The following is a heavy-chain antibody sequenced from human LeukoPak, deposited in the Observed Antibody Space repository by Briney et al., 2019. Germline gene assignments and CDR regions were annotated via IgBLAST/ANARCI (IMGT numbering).Heavy chain of an antibody. Sequence: SETLSLTCAVSGGSFNGYFWAWIRQPPGKGLEWIGEIINTGDTTYNPSLKNRVTISVDTSKRQFSLRLTSVTAADTAMYYCARAPYIRTWYQLSRGEDYWGQGTLVTVSS. D-gene: IGHD2-2*01. V-gene: IGHV4-34*12. J-gene: IGHJ4*02. CDR3: ARAPYIRTWYQLSRGEDY. CDR2: IINTGDT. CDR1: GGSFNGYF.